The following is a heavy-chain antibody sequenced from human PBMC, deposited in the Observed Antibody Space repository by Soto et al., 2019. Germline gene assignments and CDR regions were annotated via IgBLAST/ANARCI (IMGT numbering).Heavy chain of an antibody. D-gene: IGHD1-26*01. Sequence: SETLSLTCAVYGGSFSGYYWSWIRQPPGKGLEWIGEINHSGSTNYNPSLKSRVTISVDTSKNQFSLKLSSVTAADTAVYYCARGGRDSGSPTGDYYYGMDVWGQGTTVTVSS. CDR2: INHSGST. J-gene: IGHJ6*02. V-gene: IGHV4-34*01. CDR1: GGSFSGYY. CDR3: ARGGRDSGSPTGDYYYGMDV.